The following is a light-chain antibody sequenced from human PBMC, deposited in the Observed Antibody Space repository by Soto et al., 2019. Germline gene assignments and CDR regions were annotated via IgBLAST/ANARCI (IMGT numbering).Light chain of an antibody. CDR2: GAS. V-gene: IGKV3-20*01. Sequence: EIVLTQSPGTLSLSPGERATLSCRASQTVSSSCLAWYQQKPGHAPRLLIYGASSRATGLPDRFSGSGSGTDFTLTISRLEHEDVAVYYCQQYGSSPRTFGQGTKVEIK. CDR3: QQYGSSPRT. J-gene: IGKJ1*01. CDR1: QTVSSSC.